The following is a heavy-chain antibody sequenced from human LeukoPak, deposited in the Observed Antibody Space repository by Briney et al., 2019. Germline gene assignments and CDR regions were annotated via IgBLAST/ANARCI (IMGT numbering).Heavy chain of an antibody. CDR3: AKHRGGWFMDY. CDR1: GFTFSSYD. V-gene: IGHV3-23*01. CDR2: ISGSGGTI. Sequence: GGSLRLSCAASGFTFSSYDMSWVRQAPGKGLEWVSGISGSGGTIYYADSVKGRFTISRDNSKNTLYLQMNNLRAEDTAVYYCAKHRGGWFMDYWGQGTLVTVSS. D-gene: IGHD6-19*01. J-gene: IGHJ4*02.